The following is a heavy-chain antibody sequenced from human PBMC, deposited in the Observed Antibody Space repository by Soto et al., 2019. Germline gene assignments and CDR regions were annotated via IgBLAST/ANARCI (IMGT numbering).Heavy chain of an antibody. V-gene: IGHV3-23*05. CDR1: GFIFSGHT. D-gene: IGHD3-3*01. J-gene: IGHJ4*02. CDR3: VSWIFANFDQ. CDR2: IDQTGAYT. Sequence: GGSLRLSCAASGFIFSGHTMSWVRQAPGTGLEWVSSIDQTGAYTNYAESVKGRFTISRDNSRNTLDLQMNSLRAADTALYYCVSWIFANFDQWGKGTKVTVSS.